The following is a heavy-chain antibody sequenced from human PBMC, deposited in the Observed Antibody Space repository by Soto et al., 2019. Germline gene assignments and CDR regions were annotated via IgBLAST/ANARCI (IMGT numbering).Heavy chain of an antibody. CDR1: GFTFSSYG. D-gene: IGHD3-9*01. Sequence: GGSLRLSCAASGFTFSSYGMHWVRQAPGKGLEWVAVISYDGSNKYYADSVKGRFTISRDNSKNTLYLQMNSLRAEDTAVYYCAKDHYEILTGYAHSAFDIWGQGTMVPVSS. CDR2: ISYDGSNK. V-gene: IGHV3-30*18. J-gene: IGHJ3*02. CDR3: AKDHYEILTGYAHSAFDI.